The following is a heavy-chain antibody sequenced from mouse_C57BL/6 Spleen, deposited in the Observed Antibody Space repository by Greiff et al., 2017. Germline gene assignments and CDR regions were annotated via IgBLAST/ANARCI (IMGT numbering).Heavy chain of an antibody. V-gene: IGHV1-55*01. D-gene: IGHD3-2*02. CDR3: ANETTGHSSWAF. CDR2: IYPGSGST. J-gene: IGHJ3*01. Sequence: VQLQQSGAELVKPGASVKMSCKASGYTFTSYWITWVKQRPGQGLEWIGDIYPGSGSTNYNEKFKGKATLTVDTSSSTAYMQLSSLTSEDSAVYYCANETTGHSSWAFWGQGTLVTVSA. CDR1: GYTFTSYW.